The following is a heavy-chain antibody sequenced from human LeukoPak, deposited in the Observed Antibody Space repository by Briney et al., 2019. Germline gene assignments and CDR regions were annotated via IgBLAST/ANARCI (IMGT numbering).Heavy chain of an antibody. Sequence: GGSLRLSCEASGFTFSRYWMHWVRQALGKGLVWVSRIKSDGKTNYADSVKGRFTISRDNAKNTVSLQMDSLRAEDTGVYYCARAPSEVGGYYPEYFRHWGQGTLVTVSS. CDR2: IKSDGKT. CDR1: GFTFSRYW. J-gene: IGHJ1*01. V-gene: IGHV3-74*01. D-gene: IGHD3-22*01. CDR3: ARAPSEVGGYYPEYFRH.